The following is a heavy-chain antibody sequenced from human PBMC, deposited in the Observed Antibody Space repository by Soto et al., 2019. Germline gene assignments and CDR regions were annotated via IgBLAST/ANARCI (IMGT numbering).Heavy chain of an antibody. D-gene: IGHD3-3*01. Sequence: QVQLQESGPGLVKPSQTLSLTCSVSGGSVSSGGYYWNWIRQLPGKGLEWIGYIYDTATAYYNPSLKSRPSISLDTSKNQFSLTLNSVTPADTAVYYCARENFGAVVHDAFDLWGQGTVVTVSS. J-gene: IGHJ3*01. CDR2: IYDTATA. CDR1: GGSVSSGGYY. CDR3: ARENFGAVVHDAFDL. V-gene: IGHV4-31*02.